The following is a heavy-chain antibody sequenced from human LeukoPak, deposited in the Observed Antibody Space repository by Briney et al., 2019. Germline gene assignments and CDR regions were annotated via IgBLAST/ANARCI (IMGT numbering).Heavy chain of an antibody. Sequence: GGSLRLSCAASGFTFSSYSMNWVRQAPGKGLEWVSSISSSSSYIYYADSVKGRFTISRDNAKNSLYLQMNSLRAEDTAVYYCARDPRSRDGYNRDYWGQGTLVTVSS. CDR2: ISSSSSYI. V-gene: IGHV3-21*01. J-gene: IGHJ4*02. D-gene: IGHD5-24*01. CDR1: GFTFSSYS. CDR3: ARDPRSRDGYNRDY.